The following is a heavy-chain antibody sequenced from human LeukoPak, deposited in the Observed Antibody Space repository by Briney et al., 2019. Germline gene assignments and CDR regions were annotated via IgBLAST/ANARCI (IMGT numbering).Heavy chain of an antibody. V-gene: IGHV3-30-3*01. CDR1: GFTLSSYA. CDR3: ARDLSPYYDSSGYLI. J-gene: IGHJ4*02. CDR2: ISYDGSNK. Sequence: GRSLRLSCAASGFTLSSYAMHWVRQAPGKGLEWVAIISYDGSNKYYADSVKGRFTISRDHSKNTLYLQMNSLRAEDTAVYYCARDLSPYYDSSGYLIWGQGTLVTVSS. D-gene: IGHD3-22*01.